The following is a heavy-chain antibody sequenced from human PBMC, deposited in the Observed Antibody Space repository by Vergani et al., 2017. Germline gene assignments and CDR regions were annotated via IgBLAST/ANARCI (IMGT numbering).Heavy chain of an antibody. CDR2: INPNSGGT. CDR1: GYTFTGYY. CDR3: ARGCASNRCPTRGTFEI. D-gene: IGHD2/OR15-2a*01. J-gene: IGHJ3*02. Sequence: QVQLVQSGAEVKKPGASVKVSCKASGYTFTGYYMHWVRQAPGQGLEWMGWINPNSGGTNYAQKFQGRVTMTRDTSISTAYMELSRLRSDDTAVYYCARGCASNRCPTRGTFEIWGRGTLVTVSS. V-gene: IGHV1-2*02.